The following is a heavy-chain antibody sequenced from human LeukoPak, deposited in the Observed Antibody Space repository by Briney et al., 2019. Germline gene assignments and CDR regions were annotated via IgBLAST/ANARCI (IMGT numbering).Heavy chain of an antibody. CDR3: AKGSVTPDY. CDR1: GGSISSYY. J-gene: IGHJ4*02. D-gene: IGHD4-17*01. V-gene: IGHV3-23*01. CDR2: ISGSGGST. Sequence: ETLSLTCTVSGGSISSYYWSWIRQPPGKGLEWVSAISGSGGSTYYADSVKGRFTISRDNSKNTLYLQMNSLRAEDTAVYYCAKGSVTPDYWGQGTLVTVSS.